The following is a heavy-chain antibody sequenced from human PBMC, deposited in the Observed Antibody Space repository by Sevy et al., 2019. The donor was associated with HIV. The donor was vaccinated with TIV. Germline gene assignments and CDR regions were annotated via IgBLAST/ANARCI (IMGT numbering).Heavy chain of an antibody. CDR1: GFTFSTYA. V-gene: IGHV3-23*01. Sequence: GGSLRLSCTTSGFTFSTYAMTWVRQAPGKGLEWVSTIFRNFRGVDVTYYADSVKGRFTISRDSSRNTLYLQMNSLSAADTAIYYCAGARYDSSGSFDAFDIWGQGTMVTVSS. D-gene: IGHD3-22*01. J-gene: IGHJ3*02. CDR2: IFRNFRGVDVT. CDR3: AGARYDSSGSFDAFDI.